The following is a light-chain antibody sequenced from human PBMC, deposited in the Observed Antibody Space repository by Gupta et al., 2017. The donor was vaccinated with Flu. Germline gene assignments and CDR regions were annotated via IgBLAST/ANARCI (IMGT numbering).Light chain of an antibody. CDR3: SSYTSSSTPRV. V-gene: IGLV2-14*01. CDR1: SSDVGGYNY. CDR2: EVS. Sequence: SSDVGGYNYVSWYQQHPGKAPKLMIYEVSNRPSGVSNRFSGSKSGNTASLTISGLQAEDEADYYCSSYTSSSTPRVFGGGTKLTVL. J-gene: IGLJ3*02.